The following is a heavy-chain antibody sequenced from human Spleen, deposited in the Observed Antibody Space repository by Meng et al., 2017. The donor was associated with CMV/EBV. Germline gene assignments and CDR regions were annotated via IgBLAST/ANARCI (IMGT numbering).Heavy chain of an antibody. V-gene: IGHV1-69*05. J-gene: IGHJ4*02. Sequence: QVQLVQSGAEVKKPGSSVKVSCKASGGTFSSYAISWVRQAPGQGLEWMGGIIPIFGTANYAQKFQGRVTMTTDTSTSTAYMELRSLRSDDTAVYYCARDRTVVVTAPGYWGQGTLVTVSS. CDR2: IIPIFGTA. D-gene: IGHD2-21*02. CDR3: ARDRTVVVTAPGY. CDR1: GGTFSSYA.